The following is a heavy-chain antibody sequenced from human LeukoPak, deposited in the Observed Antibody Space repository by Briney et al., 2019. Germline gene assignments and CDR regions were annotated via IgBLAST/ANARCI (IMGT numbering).Heavy chain of an antibody. CDR3: ARAVGATHLDP. V-gene: IGHV4-39*07. D-gene: IGHD1-26*01. CDR2: IYYSGST. CDR1: GGSISSSSYY. J-gene: IGHJ5*02. Sequence: PSETLSLTCTVSGGSISSSSYYWGWIRQPPGKGLEWIGSIYYSGSTYYNPSLKSRVTISVDTSKNQFSLKLSSVTAADTAVYYCARAVGATHLDPWGQGILVTVSS.